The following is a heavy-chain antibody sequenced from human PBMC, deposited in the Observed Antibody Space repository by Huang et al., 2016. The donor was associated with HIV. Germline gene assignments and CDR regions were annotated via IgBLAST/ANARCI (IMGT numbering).Heavy chain of an antibody. D-gene: IGHD3-22*01. CDR1: GYTFSTYS. Sequence: EVQLVESGGGLAQPGGSLRLSCVASGYTFSTYSMTWVRQAPGKGREWVSYISKTSGATSYAESVKGRFTVSRDNVKNSLYLQMNRLRVEDTAMYYCVRDSSSGLQLRYWGQGALVIVS. CDR3: VRDSSSGLQLRY. CDR2: ISKTSGAT. J-gene: IGHJ4*02. V-gene: IGHV3-48*01.